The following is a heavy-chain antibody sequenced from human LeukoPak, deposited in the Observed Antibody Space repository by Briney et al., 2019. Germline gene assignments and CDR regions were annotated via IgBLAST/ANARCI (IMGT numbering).Heavy chain of an antibody. CDR2: IYYSGST. CDR3: VSSPTGYYYYYMDV. D-gene: IGHD6-13*01. Sequence: SETLSLTCTVSGGSSSSSSFYWGWIRQPPGKGLEWIGSIYYSGSTYYNPSFKSRVTISLDTSKTQFSLKLSSVTAADTAVYYCVSSPTGYYYYYMDVWGKGTTVTVSS. V-gene: IGHV4-39*07. CDR1: GGSSSSSSFY. J-gene: IGHJ6*03.